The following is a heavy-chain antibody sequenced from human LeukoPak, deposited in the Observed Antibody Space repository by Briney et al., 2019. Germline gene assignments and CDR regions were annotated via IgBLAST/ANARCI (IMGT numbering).Heavy chain of an antibody. CDR1: GFTISRYE. Sequence: GGSLRLSCAASGFTISRYEMNWVRQAPGKGLEWVSYISSSGTTIYYADSVKGRFTISRDNAKNSLYLQMNSLRAEDTAVYYCARIVPYYYGSGSYQPPDYWGQGTLVTVSS. D-gene: IGHD3-10*01. CDR2: ISSSGTTI. J-gene: IGHJ4*02. CDR3: ARIVPYYYGSGSYQPPDY. V-gene: IGHV3-48*03.